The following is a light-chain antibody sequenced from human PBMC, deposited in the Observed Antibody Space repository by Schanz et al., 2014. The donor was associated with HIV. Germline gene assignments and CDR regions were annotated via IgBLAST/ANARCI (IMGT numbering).Light chain of an antibody. J-gene: IGKJ5*01. CDR1: QDISIY. Sequence: DIQMTQSPSSLSAYVGDRVTISCRASQDISIYLNWYQLTPGKPPKLLIYGASTLQSGVPSRFSGSGSGTSFTLSISSLQPDDFATYYYQQSYNAPPITFGQGTRLEIK. CDR3: QQSYNAPPIT. CDR2: GAS. V-gene: IGKV1-39*01.